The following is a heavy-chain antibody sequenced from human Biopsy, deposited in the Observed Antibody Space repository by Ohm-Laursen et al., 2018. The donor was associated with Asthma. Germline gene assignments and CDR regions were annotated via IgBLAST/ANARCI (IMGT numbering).Heavy chain of an antibody. CDR2: ISVYNGNT. CDR1: GYTFNSAG. CDR3: ARAVDYSHYYGIDV. D-gene: IGHD3-10*01. Sequence: ATVKISCKTSGYTFNSAGITWVRQAPGQELEWMGWISVYNGNTKVAQKLQDRVTMITDTSTSTAYMELRSLRSDDTAVYFCARAVDYSHYYGIDVWGQGTTVTVS. J-gene: IGHJ6*02. V-gene: IGHV1-18*01.